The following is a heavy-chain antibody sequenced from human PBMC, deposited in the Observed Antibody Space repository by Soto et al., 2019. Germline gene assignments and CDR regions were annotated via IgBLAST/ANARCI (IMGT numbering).Heavy chain of an antibody. D-gene: IGHD3-3*01. CDR3: ARGGVSTRLFDY. Sequence: PGESLKISCKGSGYNFAGYWIAWVRQMPGKGLELMGIIYPSDSDTRYRPSFQGQVTISADKSISSAYLQWSSLRASDTAMYYCARGGVSTRLFDYWGQGTPVTVSS. V-gene: IGHV5-51*01. CDR1: GYNFAGYW. CDR2: IYPSDSDT. J-gene: IGHJ4*02.